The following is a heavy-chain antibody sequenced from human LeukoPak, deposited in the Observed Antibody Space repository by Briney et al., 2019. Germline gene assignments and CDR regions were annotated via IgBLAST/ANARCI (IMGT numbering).Heavy chain of an antibody. CDR3: AKFRDYYDSSGNDY. D-gene: IGHD3-22*01. J-gene: IGHJ4*02. V-gene: IGHV3-23*01. Sequence: PGGSLRLSCATSAFTFSSSAMSWVRQAPGKGLEWVSAISSDGGNTYYADSVKGRFTISRDNSKNTLYLQMNSLRAEDTAVYYCAKFRDYYDSSGNDYWGQGTLVTVSS. CDR2: ISSDGGNT. CDR1: AFTFSSSA.